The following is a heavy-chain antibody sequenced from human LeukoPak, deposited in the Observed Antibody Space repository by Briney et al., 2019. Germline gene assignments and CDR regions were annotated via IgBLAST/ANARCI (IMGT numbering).Heavy chain of an antibody. CDR2: INQDGTEK. J-gene: IGHJ4*02. CDR3: AKLAKYFYGWETYYFFEH. D-gene: IGHD3-10*01. V-gene: IGHV3-7*01. Sequence: GGSLRLSCAASGFTFTTYWMSWVRQLPGKGLEWVANINQDGTEKYYVDSVKGRFTISRDNAKNSLYLQMNSLRVEDTAVYYCAKLAKYFYGWETYYFFEHWGQGTPVTASS. CDR1: GFTFTTYW.